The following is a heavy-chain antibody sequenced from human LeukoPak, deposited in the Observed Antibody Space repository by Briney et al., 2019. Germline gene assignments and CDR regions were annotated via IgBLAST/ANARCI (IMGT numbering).Heavy chain of an antibody. D-gene: IGHD2-2*01. J-gene: IGHJ2*01. CDR1: GGSFSGYY. V-gene: IGHV4-34*01. CDR3: ARDRRGVPKGNWYFDL. Sequence: TPSETLSLTCAVYGGSFSGYYWSWIRQPPGKGLEWIGEINHSGSTYYNPSLKSRVTISVDRSKNQFSLKLSSVTAADTAVYYCARDRRGVPKGNWYFDLWGRGTLVIVSS. CDR2: INHSGST.